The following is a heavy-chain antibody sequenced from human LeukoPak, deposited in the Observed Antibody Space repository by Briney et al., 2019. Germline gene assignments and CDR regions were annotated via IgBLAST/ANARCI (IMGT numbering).Heavy chain of an antibody. CDR2: IRNKADSYTT. CDR1: GFTFSDHY. V-gene: IGHV3-72*01. Sequence: GGSLRLSCEDSGFTFSDHYMDWVRQAPGKGLEWVGRIRNKADSYTTEYAASVKGRFTISRDDSKNSLYLQMNSLRDEDTAVYYCARPRDGYNYGAFDIWGQGTMVTVSS. D-gene: IGHD5-24*01. J-gene: IGHJ3*02. CDR3: ARPRDGYNYGAFDI.